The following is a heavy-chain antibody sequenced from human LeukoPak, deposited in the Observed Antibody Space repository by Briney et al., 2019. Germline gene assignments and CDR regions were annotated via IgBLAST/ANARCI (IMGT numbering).Heavy chain of an antibody. D-gene: IGHD3-3*01. J-gene: IGHJ4*02. V-gene: IGHV3-21*01. CDR2: ISSSSSYI. CDR1: GFTFSSYS. CDR3: ARAPDDYDFWSGYYTTWRYFDY. Sequence: PGGSLRLYCAASGFTFSSYSMNWVRQAPGQGLEWVSSISSSSSYIYYADSVKGRFTISRDNAKNSLYLQMNSLRAEDTAVYYCARAPDDYDFWSGYYTTWRYFDYWGQGTLVTVSS.